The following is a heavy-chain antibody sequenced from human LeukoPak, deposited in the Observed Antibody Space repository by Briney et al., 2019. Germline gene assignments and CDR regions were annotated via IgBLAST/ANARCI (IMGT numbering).Heavy chain of an antibody. CDR3: ARDVGGSLDY. CDR2: IKGDESAR. Sequence: GGPLRLSCAASGFTFSTYWMAWVPHATGKGLEWVANIKGDESARHQADSVKGRFTISRDNAQNSVYLQMSSLRGEDTAVYYCARDVGGSLDYWGQGTLVTVSS. V-gene: IGHV3-7*01. J-gene: IGHJ4*02. CDR1: GFTFSTYW. D-gene: IGHD3-10*01.